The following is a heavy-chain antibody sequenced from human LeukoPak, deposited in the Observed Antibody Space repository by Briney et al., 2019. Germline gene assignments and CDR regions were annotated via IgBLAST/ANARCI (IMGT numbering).Heavy chain of an antibody. CDR3: ARDLGEYGGNSGFFDF. CDR1: GSSFTSYY. V-gene: IGHV1-46*01. CDR2: INPSGHRT. J-gene: IGHJ4*02. D-gene: IGHD4-23*01. Sequence: ASVKVSCKASGSSFTSYYIHWVRQAPGQGLEWMGTINPSGHRTIYAQNFQGRVTMTTDTSTRIVDMELRGLKSEDTAVYYCARDLGEYGGNSGFFDFWGQGTLVTVSS.